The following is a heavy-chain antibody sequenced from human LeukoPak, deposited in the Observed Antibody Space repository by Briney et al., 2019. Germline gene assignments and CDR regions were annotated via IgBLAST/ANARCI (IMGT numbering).Heavy chain of an antibody. V-gene: IGHV3-30*02. D-gene: IGHD7-27*01. CDR3: AKDSGYYYYYYMDV. CDR2: MPYDGSDK. CDR1: GFTFSSYA. Sequence: QPGGSLRLSCAASGFTFSSYAMHWVRQAPGKGLEWVAFMPYDGSDKYYADSVKGRFTISRDNSKNTLFLQMNSLRAEDTAVYYCAKDSGYYYYYYMDVWGKGTTVTVSS. J-gene: IGHJ6*03.